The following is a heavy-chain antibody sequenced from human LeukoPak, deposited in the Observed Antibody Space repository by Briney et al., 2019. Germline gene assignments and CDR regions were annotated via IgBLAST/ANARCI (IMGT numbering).Heavy chain of an antibody. Sequence: GGSLRLSCAASGFTFRSNPMHGVRQAPGKGLEWVAVISYDGNNKDYADSVKGRFTISRDNSKNTLFLHMNSLRPEDTAIYYCAREWGLRLFDYWGQGTLVTVSS. CDR2: ISYDGNNK. CDR1: GFTFRSNP. D-gene: IGHD1-26*01. J-gene: IGHJ4*02. CDR3: AREWGLRLFDY. V-gene: IGHV3-30-3*01.